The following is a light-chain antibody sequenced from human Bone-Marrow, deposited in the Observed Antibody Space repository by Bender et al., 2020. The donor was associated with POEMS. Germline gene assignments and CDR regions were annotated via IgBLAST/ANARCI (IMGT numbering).Light chain of an antibody. CDR3: SSYAGTWV. V-gene: IGLV1-44*01. CDR1: SSNIGAHA. Sequence: QSVLTQPPSASGTPGQRVTISCSGGSSNIGAHAVNWYQHLPGTAPKLMFYEVSKRPSGVPDRFSGSKSGNTASLTVSGLQIEDEADYYCSSYAGTWVFGGGTKLTVL. J-gene: IGLJ3*02. CDR2: EVS.